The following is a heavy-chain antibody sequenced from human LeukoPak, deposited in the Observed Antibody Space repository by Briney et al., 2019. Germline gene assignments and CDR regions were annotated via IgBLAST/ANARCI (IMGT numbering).Heavy chain of an antibody. Sequence: GGSLRLSCAASRFTFSSYAMHWVRQAPGKGLEYVSAISSNGGSTYYANSVKGRFTISRDNSKNTLYLQMGSLRAEDMAVYYCARSIAAATLDYWGQGTLVTVSS. CDR1: RFTFSSYA. CDR2: ISSNGGST. V-gene: IGHV3-64*01. J-gene: IGHJ4*02. CDR3: ARSIAAATLDY. D-gene: IGHD6-13*01.